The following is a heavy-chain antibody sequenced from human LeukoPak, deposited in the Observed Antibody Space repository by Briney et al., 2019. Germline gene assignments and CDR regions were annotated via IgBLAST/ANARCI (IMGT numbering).Heavy chain of an antibody. D-gene: IGHD3-10*01. J-gene: IGHJ5*02. CDR2: IYYTGST. Sequence: SETLSLTCTVSGGSISNYYWNWIRQPPGKGLEWIGYIYYTGSTNYNPSLKSRVTMSVDTSKNQFSLKLSSVTAADTAVYYCARNSITMVRGVRENWFDPWGQGTLVTVSS. CDR1: GGSISNYY. V-gene: IGHV4-59*08. CDR3: ARNSITMVRGVRENWFDP.